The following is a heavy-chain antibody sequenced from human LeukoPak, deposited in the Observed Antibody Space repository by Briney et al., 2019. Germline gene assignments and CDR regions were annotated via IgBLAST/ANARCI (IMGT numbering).Heavy chain of an antibody. J-gene: IGHJ4*02. CDR3: ARRDYYDSSGHLRY. CDR1: GGSFSGYY. CDR2: IYYSGST. Sequence: SETLSLTCAVYGGSFSGYYWSWIRQPPGKGLEWIGSIYYSGSTYYNPSLKSRVTISVDTSKNQFSLKLSSVTAADTAVYYCARRDYYDSSGHLRYWGQGTLVTVSS. D-gene: IGHD3-22*01. V-gene: IGHV4-34*01.